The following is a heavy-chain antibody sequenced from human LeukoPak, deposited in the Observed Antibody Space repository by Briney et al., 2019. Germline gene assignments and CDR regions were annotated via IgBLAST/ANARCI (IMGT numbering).Heavy chain of an antibody. J-gene: IGHJ4*02. V-gene: IGHV1-2*02. D-gene: IGHD3-22*01. CDR3: ARVAFYYIEGFDY. CDR2: INPNSGGT. Sequence: ASVKVSCKASGYTFTGYYMHWVRQAPGQGLEWMGWINPNSGGTNSAQKFQARVTMTRDTSISTAYMELSRLRSDDTAVYYCARVAFYYIEGFDYWGQGTLVTVSS. CDR1: GYTFTGYY.